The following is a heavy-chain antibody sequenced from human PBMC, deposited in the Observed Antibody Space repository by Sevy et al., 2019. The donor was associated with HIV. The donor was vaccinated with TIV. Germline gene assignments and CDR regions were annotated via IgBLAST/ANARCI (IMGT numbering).Heavy chain of an antibody. CDR1: GFTISSYD. J-gene: IGHJ5*02. CDR3: ARNGGAYDTGFDP. D-gene: IGHD3-22*01. Sequence: GGSLRLSCAGSGFTISSYDMNWVRQAPGKGLEWISKISSSGSSIYYADSVKGRFTIARDNAKNSLNLQMNSLRAEDTALYYCARNGGAYDTGFDPWGQGTLVTVSS. V-gene: IGHV3-48*03. CDR2: ISSSGSSI.